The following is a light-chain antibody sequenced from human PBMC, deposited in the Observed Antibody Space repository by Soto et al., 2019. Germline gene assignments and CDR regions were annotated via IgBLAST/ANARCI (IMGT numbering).Light chain of an antibody. CDR2: GAS. CDR1: QSVSSD. V-gene: IGKV3-15*01. J-gene: IGKJ2*01. Sequence: EIAMTQSPATLSVSPGERATLSCRTSQSVSSDLAWYQQKPGQAPRLLIYGASPRATGIPDRFSGSGSGTEFTLTSSSLRSEDFVTYFCQQVYSFPHTFGQGTKLEVK. CDR3: QQVYSFPHT.